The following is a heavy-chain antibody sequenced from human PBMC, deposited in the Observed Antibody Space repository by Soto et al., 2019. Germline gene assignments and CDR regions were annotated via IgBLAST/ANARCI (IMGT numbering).Heavy chain of an antibody. J-gene: IGHJ2*01. Sequence: QVQLQESGPGVVKPSQTLSLTCTVSAGSISSAGYYWSWIRQHPGKGLEWIGYIYYSGTAYYNPSLKSRISMSVDTSKNQFSLRLSSVTAADTAVYYCARAPDYSWLYFDLWGRGTLVTVSS. V-gene: IGHV4-31*03. CDR3: ARAPDYSWLYFDL. CDR2: IYYSGTA. CDR1: AGSISSAGYY. D-gene: IGHD4-4*01.